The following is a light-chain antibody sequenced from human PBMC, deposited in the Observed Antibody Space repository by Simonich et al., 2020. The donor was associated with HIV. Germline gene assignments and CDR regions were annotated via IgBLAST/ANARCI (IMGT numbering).Light chain of an antibody. CDR3: QQSYNTPQT. Sequence: DIQMTQSPSSVSASVGDRVTITCRASQSISSWLAWYQQKPGKAPKLLIYKASSLESGVPSRFSGSGSGTEFTLTISSLQPEDFATYYCQQSYNTPQTFGQGTKVEIK. CDR1: QSISSW. CDR2: KAS. V-gene: IGKV1-5*03. J-gene: IGKJ1*01.